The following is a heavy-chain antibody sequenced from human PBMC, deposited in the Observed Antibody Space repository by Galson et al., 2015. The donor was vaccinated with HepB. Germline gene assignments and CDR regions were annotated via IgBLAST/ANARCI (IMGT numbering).Heavy chain of an antibody. V-gene: IGHV1-46*04. J-gene: IGHJ4*02. CDR3: ARSIAVAGFDY. Sequence: SVKVSCKASGYTFTSYYMHWVRQAPGQGLEWMGIINPSGGSTSYAQKLQGRVTMTRDTSTSTVYMELSSLRSEDTAVYYCARSIAVAGFDYWGKGTLVTVSS. D-gene: IGHD6-19*01. CDR1: GYTFTSYY. CDR2: INPSGGST.